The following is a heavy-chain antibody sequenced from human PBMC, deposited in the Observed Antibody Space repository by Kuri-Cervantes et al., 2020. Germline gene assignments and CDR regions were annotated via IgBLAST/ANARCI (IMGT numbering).Heavy chain of an antibody. CDR1: GFTFSSYD. CDR3: ARDGGKLELVGAFDI. CDR2: IGTAGDT. D-gene: IGHD1-7*01. Sequence: GETLKISCAASGFTFSSYDMHWVRQATGKGLEWVSAIGTAGDTYYPGSVKGRFTISRDNSKNTLYLQMSSLRSEDTAVYYCARDGGKLELVGAFDIWGQGTMVTVSS. J-gene: IGHJ3*02. V-gene: IGHV3-13*01.